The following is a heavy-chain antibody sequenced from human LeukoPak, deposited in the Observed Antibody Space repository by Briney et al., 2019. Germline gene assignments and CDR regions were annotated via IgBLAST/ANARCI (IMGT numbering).Heavy chain of an antibody. CDR1: GFTFSSYN. J-gene: IGHJ6*03. Sequence: PGGSLRLSCAASGFTFSSYNMNWVRQPPGKGLEWIGEINHSGSTNYNPSLKSRVTISVDTSKNQFSLKLSSVTAADTAVYYCASFTVTRLYYMDVWGKGTTVTISS. V-gene: IGHV4-34*01. D-gene: IGHD4-17*01. CDR3: ASFTVTRLYYMDV. CDR2: INHSGST.